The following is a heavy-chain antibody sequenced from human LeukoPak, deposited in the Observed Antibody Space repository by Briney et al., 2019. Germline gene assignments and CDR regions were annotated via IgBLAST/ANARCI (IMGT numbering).Heavy chain of an antibody. Sequence: SETLSLTCTVSGGSISSGGYYWSWIRQPPGKGLEWIGEINHSGSTNYNPSLKSRVTISVDTSKNQFSLKLSSVTAADTAVYYCARRLPTAMVTVRGVNAFDIWGQGTMVAVSS. V-gene: IGHV4-61*08. J-gene: IGHJ3*02. CDR3: ARRLPTAMVTVRGVNAFDI. CDR1: GGSISSGGYY. D-gene: IGHD5-18*01. CDR2: INHSGST.